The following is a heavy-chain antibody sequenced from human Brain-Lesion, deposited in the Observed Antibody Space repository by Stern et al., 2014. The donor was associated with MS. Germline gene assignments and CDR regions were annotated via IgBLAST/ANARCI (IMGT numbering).Heavy chain of an antibody. D-gene: IGHD2-15*01. CDR1: GGSVSSTSYA. J-gene: IGHJ5*02. CDR3: AGEEDIRYCSGGSCTGNWFDP. CDR2: IYYSGNT. V-gene: IGHV4-39*01. Sequence: QLQLQESGPGLVKPSETLSLTCTVAGGSVSSTSYAWAWIRQPPGKGLEWIGTIYYSGNTYYSPSLKSRLTISLDTSNNPFSLQLRSVTAADTAVYYCAGEEDIRYCSGGSCTGNWFDPWGQGTLVTVSS.